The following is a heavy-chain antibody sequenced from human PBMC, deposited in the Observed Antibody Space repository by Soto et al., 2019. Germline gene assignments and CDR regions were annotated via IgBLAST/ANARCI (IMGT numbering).Heavy chain of an antibody. Sequence: GASVKVSCKASGGTFSSYAISWVRQAPGQGLEWMGGIIPIFGTANYAQKFQGRVTITADESTSTAYMELSSLRSEDTAVYYCARFSGSYSYYYYGMDVWGQGTTVTVS. CDR3: ARFSGSYSYYYYGMDV. CDR1: GGTFSSYA. J-gene: IGHJ6*02. CDR2: IIPIFGTA. V-gene: IGHV1-69*13. D-gene: IGHD1-26*01.